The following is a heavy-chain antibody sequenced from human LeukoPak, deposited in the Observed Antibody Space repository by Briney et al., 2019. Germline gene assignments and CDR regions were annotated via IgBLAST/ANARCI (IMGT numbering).Heavy chain of an antibody. D-gene: IGHD3-3*01. CDR3: ARGMGYYDFWSGCEDY. CDR2: IKQDGSEK. J-gene: IGHJ4*02. CDR1: GFTFSSYW. V-gene: IGHV3-7*01. Sequence: PGGSLRLSCAASGFTFSSYWMSWVRQAPGKGLEWVANIKQDGSEKYYVDSVKGRFTISRDNAKNSLYLQMNSLRAEDTAVYYCARGMGYYDFWSGCEDYWGQGTLVTVSS.